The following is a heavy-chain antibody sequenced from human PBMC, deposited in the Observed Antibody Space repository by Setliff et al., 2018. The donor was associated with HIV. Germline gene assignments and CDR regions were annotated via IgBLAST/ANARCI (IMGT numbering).Heavy chain of an antibody. CDR1: GGSASNSGYY. CDR2: INHSGST. J-gene: IGHJ4*02. Sequence: SETLSLTCTVSGGSASNSGYYWSWIRQPPGKGLEWIGEINHSGSTNYNPSLKSRVTISVDTSKNQFSLKLSSVTAADTAVYYCARQQHSSDLKIWNYWGQGTLVTVSS. CDR3: ARQQHSSDLKIWNY. D-gene: IGHD6-19*01. V-gene: IGHV4-39*01.